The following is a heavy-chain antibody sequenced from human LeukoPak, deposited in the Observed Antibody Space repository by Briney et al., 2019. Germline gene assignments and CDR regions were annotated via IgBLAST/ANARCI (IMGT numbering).Heavy chain of an antibody. D-gene: IGHD6-13*01. V-gene: IGHV6-1*01. CDR1: GDSVSSNSAA. J-gene: IGHJ5*02. CDR3: ARVFGTMGSSWYQDNWFDP. CDR2: TYYRSKWYN. Sequence: SQTLSLTCAISGDSVSSNSAAWNWIRQSPSRGLEWLGRTYYRSKWYNDYAVSVKSRITINPDTSKNQFSLQLNSVTPEDTAVYYCARVFGTMGSSWYQDNWFDPWGQGTLVTVSS.